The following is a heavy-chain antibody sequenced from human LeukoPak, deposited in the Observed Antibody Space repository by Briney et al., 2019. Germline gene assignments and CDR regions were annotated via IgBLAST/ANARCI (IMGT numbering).Heavy chain of an antibody. V-gene: IGHV1-69*05. Sequence: GASVKVSCKASGYTFISYDINWVRQATGQGLEWMGGIIPIFGTANYAQKFQGRVTITTDESTSTAYMELSSLRSEDTAVYYCASNSGSYHYYFDYWGQGTLVTVSS. CDR2: IIPIFGTA. CDR3: ASNSGSYHYYFDY. D-gene: IGHD1-26*01. J-gene: IGHJ4*02. CDR1: GYTFISYD.